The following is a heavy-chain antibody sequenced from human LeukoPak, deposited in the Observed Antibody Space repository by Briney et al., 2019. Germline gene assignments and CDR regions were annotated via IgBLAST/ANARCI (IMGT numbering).Heavy chain of an antibody. J-gene: IGHJ4*02. CDR2: INPNSGGT. CDR3: ARGFVAGDFDY. V-gene: IGHV1-2*02. CDR1: GYTLTGYY. Sequence: GSVKVSCKASGYTLTGYYMHWVRQAPGRGLEWMGWINPNSGGTNNAQKFQDRVTMTRDTSISTAYMELSSLISDDTAVYFCARGFVAGDFDYWGQGALFSDSS. D-gene: IGHD6-19*01.